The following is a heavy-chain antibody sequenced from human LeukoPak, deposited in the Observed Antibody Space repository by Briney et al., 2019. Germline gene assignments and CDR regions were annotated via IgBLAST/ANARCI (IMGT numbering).Heavy chain of an antibody. Sequence: PSETLSLTCTVSGGSISSYYWSWIRQPPGKGLEWIGYIYYSGSTNYNPSLKSRVTISVDTSKNQFSLKLSSVTAADTAVYYCASRGGIQWGDDAFDIWGQGTMVTVSS. V-gene: IGHV4-59*08. D-gene: IGHD6-13*01. J-gene: IGHJ3*02. CDR2: IYYSGST. CDR1: GGSISSYY. CDR3: ASRGGIQWGDDAFDI.